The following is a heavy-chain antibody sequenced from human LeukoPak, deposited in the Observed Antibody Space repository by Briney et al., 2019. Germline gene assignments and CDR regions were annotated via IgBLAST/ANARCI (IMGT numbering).Heavy chain of an antibody. V-gene: IGHV3-15*01. J-gene: IGHJ5*02. CDR1: GFTFSNAW. D-gene: IGHD2-2*01. CDR2: IKSKTDGGTT. Sequence: PGGSLRLSCAASGFTFSNAWMSWVRQAPGKGLEWVGRIKSKTDGGTTDYAAPVKGRFTISRDDSKNTLYLQMNSLKTEDTAVYYCTTAVSYCSSTSCSLFDPWGQGTLVTVSS. CDR3: TTAVSYCSSTSCSLFDP.